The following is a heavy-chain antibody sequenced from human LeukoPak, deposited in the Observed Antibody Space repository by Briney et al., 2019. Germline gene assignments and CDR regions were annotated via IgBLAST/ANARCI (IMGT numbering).Heavy chain of an antibody. CDR2: IYHSGSS. V-gene: IGHV4-61*10. CDR3: AKGAGGFSYYNWFDP. D-gene: IGHD5-18*01. Sequence: SETLSLTCTVSGGSISSGSYYWSWIRQPAGKGLEWIGYIYHSGSSHYNPSLKSRVTISVDTSKTQFSLKLSSVTAADTAVYYCAKGAGGFSYYNWFDPWGQGTLVTVSS. CDR1: GGSISSGSYY. J-gene: IGHJ5*02.